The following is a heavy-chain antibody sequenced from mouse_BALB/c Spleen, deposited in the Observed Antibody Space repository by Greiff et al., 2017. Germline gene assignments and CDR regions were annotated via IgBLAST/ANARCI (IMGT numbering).Heavy chain of an antibody. CDR1: GYAFTNYL. D-gene: IGHD2-10*01. CDR2: INPGSGGT. V-gene: IGHV1-54*01. CDR3: ARRAYSGNYEY. J-gene: IGHJ2*01. Sequence: QVQLQQSGAELVRPGTSVKVSCKASGYAFTNYLIEWVKQRPGQGLEWIGVINPGSGGTNYNEKFKGKATLTADKSSSTAYMQLSSLTSDDSAVYFCARRAYSGNYEYWGEGTTLTVSS.